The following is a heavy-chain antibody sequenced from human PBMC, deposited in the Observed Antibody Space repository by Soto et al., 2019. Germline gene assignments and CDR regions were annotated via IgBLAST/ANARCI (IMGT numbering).Heavy chain of an antibody. V-gene: IGHV4-4*07. J-gene: IGHJ6*02. CDR2: IYTSGST. CDR1: GGSISSYY. D-gene: IGHD1-26*01. Sequence: PSETVSLTCTVSGGSISSYYWSWIRQPAGKGLEWIGRIYTSGSTNYNPSLKSRVTMSVDTSKNQFSLKLSSVTAADTAVYYCARTQYSGSYYSPGMDVWGQGTTVTVSS. CDR3: ARTQYSGSYYSPGMDV.